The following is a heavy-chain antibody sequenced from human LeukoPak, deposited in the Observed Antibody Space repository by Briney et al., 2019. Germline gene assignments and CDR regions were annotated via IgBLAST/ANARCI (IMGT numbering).Heavy chain of an antibody. Sequence: GGSLRLSCAASGFTFSSYAMSWVRQAPGKGLEWVSAISGSGGSTYYADSVKGRFIISRDNSKNTLYLQMNSLRAEDTAVYYCAKEAEYCSGGSCQPWYNYWGQGTLVTVSS. J-gene: IGHJ4*02. V-gene: IGHV3-23*01. CDR1: GFTFSSYA. CDR3: AKEAEYCSGGSCQPWYNY. D-gene: IGHD2-15*01. CDR2: ISGSGGST.